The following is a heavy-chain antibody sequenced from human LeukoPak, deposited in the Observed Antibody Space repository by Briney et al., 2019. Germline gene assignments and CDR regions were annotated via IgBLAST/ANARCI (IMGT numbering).Heavy chain of an antibody. D-gene: IGHD3-22*01. CDR3: ARENYYDSSGLDY. CDR2: ISSSGSTI. CDR1: AFSLNAYN. V-gene: IGHV3-11*01. J-gene: IGHJ4*02. Sequence: PGGSLRLSCAASAFSLNAYNMNWVRQAPGKGLEWVSYISSSGSTIYYADSVKGRFTISRDNAKNSLYLQMNSLRAEDTAVYYCARENYYDSSGLDYWGQGTLVTVSS.